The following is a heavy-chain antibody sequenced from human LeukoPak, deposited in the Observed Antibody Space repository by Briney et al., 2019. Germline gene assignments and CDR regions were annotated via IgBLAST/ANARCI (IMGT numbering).Heavy chain of an antibody. CDR1: GFTVSSNY. D-gene: IGHD3-22*01. V-gene: IGHV3-53*01. CDR3: ARPYYYDSGGNY. Sequence: PGGSLRLSCVASGFTVSSNYMSWVRQAPGKGLEWVSVIYSGGSTYYADSVKGRLTISRDNSKSTLYLQMNSLRAEDTVVYYCARPYYYDSGGNYWGQGSLVTVSS. J-gene: IGHJ4*02. CDR2: IYSGGST.